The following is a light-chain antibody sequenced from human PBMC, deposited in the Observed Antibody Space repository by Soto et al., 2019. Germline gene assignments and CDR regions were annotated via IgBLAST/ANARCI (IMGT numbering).Light chain of an antibody. CDR3: AAWDDSLNGYV. CDR1: SSNIGSRT. CDR2: SND. J-gene: IGLJ1*01. Sequence: QPVLTQPPSASGTPGQRVTIACSGSSSNIGSRTVKWYQQLPGTAPKLLIYSNDQRPSGVPDRFSGSKSGSSASLAISGLQSEDEADYYCAAWDDSLNGYVFGTGTKLTVL. V-gene: IGLV1-44*01.